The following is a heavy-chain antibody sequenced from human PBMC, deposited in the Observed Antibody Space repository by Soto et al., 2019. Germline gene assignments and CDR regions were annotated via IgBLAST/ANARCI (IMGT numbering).Heavy chain of an antibody. V-gene: IGHV4-30-4*01. CDR2: IYYSGST. J-gene: IGHJ4*02. Sequence: QVQLQESGPGLVKPSQTLSLTCTVSGGSISSGDYYWSWIRQPPRKGLEWIWFIYYSGSTYYNPSLKSRVTISVDTSKNQFSLKLNSVTAADTAVYYCARWWFGEFFDYWGQGTLVTVSS. CDR3: ARWWFGEFFDY. CDR1: GGSISSGDYY. D-gene: IGHD3-10*01.